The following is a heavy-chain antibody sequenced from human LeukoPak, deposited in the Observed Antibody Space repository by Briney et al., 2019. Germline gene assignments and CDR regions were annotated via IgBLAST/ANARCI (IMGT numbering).Heavy chain of an antibody. CDR1: GFTFSSYA. Sequence: GGSLRLSCAASGFTFSSYAMSWVRQAPGKGLEWVSGISGIGGRTYYADSVKGRFSISRDNSKNTLYLQMGSLRAEDMAVYYCARLATPGYWGQGTLVTVSS. V-gene: IGHV3-23*01. CDR3: ARLATPGY. CDR2: ISGIGGRT. J-gene: IGHJ4*02. D-gene: IGHD3-3*02.